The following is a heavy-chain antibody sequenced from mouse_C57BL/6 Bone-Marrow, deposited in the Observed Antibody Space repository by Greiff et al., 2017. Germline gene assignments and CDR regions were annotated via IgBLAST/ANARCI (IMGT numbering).Heavy chain of an antibody. D-gene: IGHD1-1*02. J-gene: IGHJ1*03. CDR1: GYTFTSYW. V-gene: IGHV1-64*01. CDR2: IHPNSGST. Sequence: VQLQQPGAELVKPGASVKLSCKASGYTFTSYWMHWVMQRPGQGLEWIGMIHPNSGSTNYNEKFKSKATLTVDKSSSTAYMQLSMLTSADSAVYYGAEMGWFYWYFDVWGTGTTVTVSS. CDR3: AEMGWFYWYFDV.